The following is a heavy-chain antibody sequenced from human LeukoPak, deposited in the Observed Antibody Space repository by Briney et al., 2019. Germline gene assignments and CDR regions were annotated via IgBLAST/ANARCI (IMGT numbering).Heavy chain of an antibody. J-gene: IGHJ4*02. CDR2: IGWNKDKI. Sequence: GTSLRLSCAASGFTFDDYVMHWVRQAPGKGLEWVSSIGWNKDKILYADSLKGRFTISRDNARRSLFLQMDSLRAEDTAFYYCGKAKRNSDYLFDYWGQGTLVAVSS. V-gene: IGHV3-9*01. D-gene: IGHD5-12*01. CDR1: GFTFDDYV. CDR3: GKAKRNSDYLFDY.